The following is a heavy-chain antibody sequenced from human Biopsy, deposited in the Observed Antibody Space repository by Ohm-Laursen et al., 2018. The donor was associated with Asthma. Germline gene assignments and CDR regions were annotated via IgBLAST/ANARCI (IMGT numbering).Heavy chain of an antibody. V-gene: IGHV1-69*04. CDR1: GGSFSNFA. Sequence: SSVKVSCKASGGSFSNFAFSWVRQAPGHGLEWMGTILTTFAITSYSEKFRGRVTITADKSTSTTYMELSRLRSEDTAVYYCARSYDTDSYPVLVLDYWGQGTLVTVSS. CDR2: ILTTFAIT. J-gene: IGHJ4*02. D-gene: IGHD3-22*01. CDR3: ARSYDTDSYPVLVLDY.